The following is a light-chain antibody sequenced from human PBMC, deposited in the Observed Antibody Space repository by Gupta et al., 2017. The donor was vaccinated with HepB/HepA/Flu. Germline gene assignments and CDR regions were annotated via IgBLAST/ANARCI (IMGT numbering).Light chain of an antibody. Sequence: DIQMTQFPSSLSAPVGDRVTITCRASQTISTYLNWYQQKPGKAPRLLIYHASHVQSGVPSRFSGSGCGKEFTLSSSSPQREDLANYYWLQDYATPTFGEGTKVEI. CDR2: HAS. CDR3: LQDYATPT. CDR1: QTISTY. J-gene: IGKJ4*02. V-gene: IGKV1-39*01.